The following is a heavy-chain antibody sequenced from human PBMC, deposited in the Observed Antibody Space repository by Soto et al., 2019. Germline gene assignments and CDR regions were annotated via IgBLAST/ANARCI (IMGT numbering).Heavy chain of an antibody. CDR1: GGSISSSNW. V-gene: IGHV4-4*02. CDR2: IYHSGST. J-gene: IGHJ4*02. Sequence: KTSETLSLTCAVSGGSISSSNWWSWVRQPPGKGLEWIGEIYHSGSTNYNPSLKSRVTISVDKSKNQFSLKLSSVTAADTAVYYCASLLAVAGPYYYDSSGYSLGYWGQGTLVTVSS. CDR3: ASLLAVAGPYYYDSSGYSLGY. D-gene: IGHD3-22*01.